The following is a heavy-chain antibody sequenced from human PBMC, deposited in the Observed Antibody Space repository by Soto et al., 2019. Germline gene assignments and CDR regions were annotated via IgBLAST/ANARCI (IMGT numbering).Heavy chain of an antibody. V-gene: IGHV3-23*01. D-gene: IGHD1-26*01. CDR1: GFTFSSYA. Sequence: GGSLRLSCAASGFTFSSYAMSWVRQAPGKGLEWVSAISGSGGSTYYADSVKGRFTISRDNSKNTLYLQMNSLRAEDTAVYYCAKSFGPPQWELLYYGMDVWGQGTTVTVSS. J-gene: IGHJ6*02. CDR3: AKSFGPPQWELLYYGMDV. CDR2: ISGSGGST.